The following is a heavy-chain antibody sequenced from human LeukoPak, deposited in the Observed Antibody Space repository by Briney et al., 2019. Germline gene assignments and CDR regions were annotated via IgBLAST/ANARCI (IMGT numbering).Heavy chain of an antibody. Sequence: SATLSLTCTVSGGSINSSRYYWGWIRQPPGKGLEWIGSIYYSGSTYYNPSLKSRVTISVDTSKNQFSLKLSSVTATDTAIYYCARHGRLNPLRYFDWFRQYYFDYWGQGTLVTVSS. CDR2: IYYSGST. CDR3: ARHGRLNPLRYFDWFRQYYFDY. D-gene: IGHD3-9*01. J-gene: IGHJ4*02. V-gene: IGHV4-39*01. CDR1: GGSINSSRYY.